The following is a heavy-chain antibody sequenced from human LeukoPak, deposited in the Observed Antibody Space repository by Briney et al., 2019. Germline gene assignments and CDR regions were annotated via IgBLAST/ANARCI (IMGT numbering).Heavy chain of an antibody. CDR3: VTPRSWELSDMAV. J-gene: IGHJ6*03. V-gene: IGHV4-38-2*02. CDR1: GYSLTTNYY. Sequence: PSETLSLTCTVSGYSLTTNYYWAWIRQSPGTGLEWIGSVYHNGETYYNPSLKSRVIISVDTSKNKFSLGLTSVTAADTAVYYCVTPRSWELSDMAVWGKGTTVIVSS. D-gene: IGHD1-26*01. CDR2: VYHNGET.